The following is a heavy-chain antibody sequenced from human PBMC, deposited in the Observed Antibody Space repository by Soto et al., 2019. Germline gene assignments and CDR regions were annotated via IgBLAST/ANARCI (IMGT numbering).Heavy chain of an antibody. CDR1: GFTFSSYV. Sequence: PGGSLRLSCSASGFTFSSYVMHWVRQAPGKGLEYVSAIGSNGGSSYYADSVKGRFTISRDNSKNTLYLQMNSLRSGDTAVYYCVKELLVGPPDDYWGQGTLVTVSS. CDR3: VKELLVGPPDDY. J-gene: IGHJ4*02. V-gene: IGHV3-64D*06. D-gene: IGHD1-26*01. CDR2: IGSNGGSS.